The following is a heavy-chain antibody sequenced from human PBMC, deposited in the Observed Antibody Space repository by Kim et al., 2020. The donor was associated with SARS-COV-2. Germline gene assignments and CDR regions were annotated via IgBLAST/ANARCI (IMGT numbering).Heavy chain of an antibody. CDR1: GFTVSSNY. V-gene: IGHV3-53*01. J-gene: IGHJ6*02. Sequence: GGSLRLSCAASGFTVSSNYMSWVRQAPGKGLEWVSVLYSGGSTYYSDSVEGRFTISSDNSKNTLYLQMNNLRAEDTAVYYCARESLQGSYFYYYGLDVWGQGTTVTVSS. CDR3: ARESLQGSYFYYYGLDV. CDR2: LYSGGST. D-gene: IGHD1-26*01.